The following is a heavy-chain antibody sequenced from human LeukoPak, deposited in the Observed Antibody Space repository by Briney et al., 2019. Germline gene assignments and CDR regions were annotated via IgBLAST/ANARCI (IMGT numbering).Heavy chain of an antibody. J-gene: IGHJ5*02. CDR2: IYYSGST. Sequence: PSETLSLTCTVSGGSISSSSYYWGWLRQPPGTGLEWIGSIYYSGSTYYNPSLKSRVTISVDTSKNQFSLQLSSVTAADTAVYYCARQGSSSRFDPWGQGTLVTVSS. CDR3: ARQGSSSRFDP. D-gene: IGHD6-13*01. V-gene: IGHV4-39*01. CDR1: GGSISSSSYY.